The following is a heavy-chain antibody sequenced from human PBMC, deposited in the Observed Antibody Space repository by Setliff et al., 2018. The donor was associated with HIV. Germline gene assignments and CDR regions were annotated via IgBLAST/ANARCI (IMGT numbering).Heavy chain of an antibody. V-gene: IGHV1-3*01. CDR2: IIAGNGLT. CDR3: ARSLREYSYGSPDY. Sequence: ASVKVSCKASGYTFTSYVIHWVRQAPGQRLEWMGWIIAGNGLTKYSQKFQDRVTISRDIHANTAYMELSSLRSEDTAIYYCARSLREYSYGSPDYWGPGTLVTVSS. J-gene: IGHJ4*02. CDR1: GYTFTSYV. D-gene: IGHD5-18*01.